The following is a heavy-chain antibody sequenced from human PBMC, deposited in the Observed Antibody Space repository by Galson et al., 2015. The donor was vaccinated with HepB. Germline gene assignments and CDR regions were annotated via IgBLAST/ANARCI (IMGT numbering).Heavy chain of an antibody. Sequence: CAISGDSVSTNSAAWNWIRQSPSRGLEWLGRTYYRSKWYNDYAVSVKSRITINPDTSKNQFSLQLNSETPEDTALYYCARGRVSAFDIWGQGTMVTVSS. CDR3: ARGRVSAFDI. J-gene: IGHJ3*02. CDR1: GDSVSTNSAA. D-gene: IGHD3-16*01. CDR2: TYYRSKWYN. V-gene: IGHV6-1*01.